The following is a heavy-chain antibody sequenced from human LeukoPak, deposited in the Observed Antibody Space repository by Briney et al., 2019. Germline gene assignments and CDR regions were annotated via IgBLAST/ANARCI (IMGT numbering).Heavy chain of an antibody. Sequence: RTSETLSLTCTVSGGSISSYYWSWIRQPAGKGLEWIGRIYTSGSTNYNPSLKSRVTMSVDTSKNQFSLKLSSVTAADTAVYYCARGGFGRGYSYGYDYYYYGMDVWGQGTTVTVSS. CDR1: GGSISSYY. D-gene: IGHD5-18*01. J-gene: IGHJ6*02. CDR2: IYTSGST. V-gene: IGHV4-4*07. CDR3: ARGGFGRGYSYGYDYYYYGMDV.